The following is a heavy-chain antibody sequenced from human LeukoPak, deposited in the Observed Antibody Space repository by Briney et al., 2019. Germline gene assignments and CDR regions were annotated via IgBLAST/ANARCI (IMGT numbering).Heavy chain of an antibody. D-gene: IGHD1-26*01. CDR1: GYSFTSYW. CDR3: ARRLVGATDYFDY. J-gene: IGHJ4*02. Sequence: GGSLQISCKGSGYSFTSYWIGWVRQMPGKGLEWMGIIYPGDSDTRYSPSFQGQVTISADKSISTAYLQWSSLKASDTAMYYCARRLVGATDYFDYWGQGTLVTVSS. CDR2: IYPGDSDT. V-gene: IGHV5-51*01.